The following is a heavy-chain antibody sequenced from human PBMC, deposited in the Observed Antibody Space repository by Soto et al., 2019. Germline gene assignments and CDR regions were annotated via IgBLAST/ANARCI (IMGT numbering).Heavy chain of an antibody. CDR3: ARDSLRYCSGGSCYTIGDYYHGMDV. D-gene: IGHD2-15*01. CDR1: GGSISSGDYY. J-gene: IGHJ6*02. CDR2: IYYSGST. V-gene: IGHV4-30-4*01. Sequence: PSETLSLTCTVSGGSISSGDYYWSWIRQPPGKGLEWIGYIYYSGSTYYNPSLKSRVTISVDTSKNQFSLKLSSVTAADTAVYYCARDSLRYCSGGSCYTIGDYYHGMDVWGQGTTVTVS.